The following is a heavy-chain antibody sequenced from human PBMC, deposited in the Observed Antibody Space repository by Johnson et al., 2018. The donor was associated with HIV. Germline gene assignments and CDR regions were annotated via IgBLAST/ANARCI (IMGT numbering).Heavy chain of an antibody. D-gene: IGHD1-26*01. Sequence: VQLVESGGGLVQPGGSLRLSCEASGFTFDEYDMSWVRQAPGKGLEWVAGINWNGATPGSADSVTGRFPISRVNAKNTLYLQMNSLRAEDTAVNYCAKLPVGATGTDACDIWGQGTMVTVAS. CDR1: GFTFDEYD. CDR3: AKLPVGATGTDACDI. J-gene: IGHJ3*02. V-gene: IGHV3-20*04. CDR2: INWNGATP.